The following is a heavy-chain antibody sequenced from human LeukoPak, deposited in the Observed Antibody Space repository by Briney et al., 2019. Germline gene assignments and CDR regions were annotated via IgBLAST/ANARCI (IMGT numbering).Heavy chain of an antibody. V-gene: IGHV3-21*01. CDR2: ISSSSSYI. Sequence: GGSLRLSCAASVFTFSSYSMNLVRQAPGKGLELVSSISSSSSYIYYADSVKGRFTISRDNAKNSLYLQMNSLRAEDTAVYYCARSPGYSREIDYWGQGTLVTVSS. D-gene: IGHD6-13*01. CDR3: ARSPGYSREIDY. CDR1: VFTFSSYS. J-gene: IGHJ4*02.